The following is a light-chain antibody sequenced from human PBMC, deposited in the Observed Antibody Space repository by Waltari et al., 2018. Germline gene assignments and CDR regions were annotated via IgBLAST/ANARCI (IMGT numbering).Light chain of an antibody. CDR1: QSVSSN. J-gene: IGKJ1*01. Sequence: EIVMTQSPATLSVSPGERATLSCRASQSVSSNLAWYQQKPGQAPRRLIYGASTRATGIPARFSGSGSGTEFTLTISSLQSEDFAVYYCQQYNNWPRRFGQGTKVEIK. CDR2: GAS. V-gene: IGKV3-15*01. CDR3: QQYNNWPRR.